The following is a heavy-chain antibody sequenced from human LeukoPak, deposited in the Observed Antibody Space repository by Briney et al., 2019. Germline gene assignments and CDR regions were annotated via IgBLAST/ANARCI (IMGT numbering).Heavy chain of an antibody. Sequence: PGGSLRLSCAASGFSFSYYWMHWVRQGSGKGPVWVSRIIGDGTRTDYADSVKGRFTISRDNAKSTLYLQMNSLRAEDTAVYYCAKTLGYSGYFSPWGQGTLVTVSS. D-gene: IGHD3-22*01. CDR2: IIGDGTRT. J-gene: IGHJ5*02. CDR1: GFSFSYYW. V-gene: IGHV3-74*01. CDR3: AKTLGYSGYFSP.